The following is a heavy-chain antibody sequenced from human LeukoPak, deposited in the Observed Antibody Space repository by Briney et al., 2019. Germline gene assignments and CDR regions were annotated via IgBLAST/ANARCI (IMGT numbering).Heavy chain of an antibody. CDR3: AKDAAPRTIYHHYYMDV. Sequence: ASVKVSCKASGYTFTAYYIHWVRQGPGRGLEWMGWINPNTSGSSYAQNFQGRVTMTSDASISAAYMELSSLTSDDTAIYYCAKDAAPRTIYHHYYMDVWGKGTTVTVSS. J-gene: IGHJ6*03. D-gene: IGHD1-7*01. CDR2: INPNTSGS. CDR1: GYTFTAYY. V-gene: IGHV1-2*02.